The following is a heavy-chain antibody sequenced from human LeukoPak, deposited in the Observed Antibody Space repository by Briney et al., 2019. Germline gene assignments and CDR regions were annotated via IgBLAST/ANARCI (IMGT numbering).Heavy chain of an antibody. J-gene: IGHJ4*02. Sequence: GGSLRLSCVASGYTFSSYGMHWVRQAPGKGLQWVAVIWYDESKKYYTDSVKGRFTISRDVSKNTLYLQMNSLRAEDSAMYYCARDGGIGLDYWGQGTLVTVSS. CDR1: GYTFSSYG. D-gene: IGHD2-21*01. CDR3: ARDGGIGLDY. CDR2: IWYDESKK. V-gene: IGHV3-33*01.